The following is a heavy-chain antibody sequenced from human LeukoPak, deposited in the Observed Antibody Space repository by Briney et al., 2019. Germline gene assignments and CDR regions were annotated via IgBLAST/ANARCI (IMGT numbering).Heavy chain of an antibody. D-gene: IGHD1-7*01. V-gene: IGHV4-4*09. CDR2: IYTSGST. CDR3: ARDKTGTIGSNWFDP. Sequence: SETLSLTCTVSGGSISSYYWSWIRQPPGKGLEWIGYIYTSGSTNYNPSLKSRVTMSVDTSKNQFSLKLSSVTAADTAVYYCARDKTGTIGSNWFDPWGQGTLVTVSS. J-gene: IGHJ5*02. CDR1: GGSISSYY.